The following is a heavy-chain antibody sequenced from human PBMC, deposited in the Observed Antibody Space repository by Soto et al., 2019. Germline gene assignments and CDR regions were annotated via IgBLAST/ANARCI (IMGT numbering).Heavy chain of an antibody. CDR2: MNCNSGNT. CDR1: GYTFTNYD. V-gene: IGHV1-8*01. Sequence: QVQLVQSGAEVKKPGASVRVSCKASGYTFTNYDINWVRQAPGQGLERMGWMNCNSGNTGYAPKFQGRVTMTRNTSVTTAYIDLSSLRSADTAVYYCARGPWDDSSTYRIDYWGQGTLVTVSS. CDR3: ARGPWDDSSTYRIDY. J-gene: IGHJ4*02. D-gene: IGHD3-22*01.